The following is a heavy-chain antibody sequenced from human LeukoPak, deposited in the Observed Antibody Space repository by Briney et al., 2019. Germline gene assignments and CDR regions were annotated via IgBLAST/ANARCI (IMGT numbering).Heavy chain of an antibody. J-gene: IGHJ4*02. V-gene: IGHV3-74*01. CDR1: GFTFSRNW. CDR2: ISDDGSRT. D-gene: IGHD2-2*01. Sequence: GGSPRLSCEVSGFTFSRNWMHWVRQAPGKGLVWVSRISDDGSRTGYADSVKGRVTISRDNAKNTLYLQMNSLRVEDTAVYYCARGRDYASGAKYFDYWGQGSLVTVSS. CDR3: ARGRDYASGAKYFDY.